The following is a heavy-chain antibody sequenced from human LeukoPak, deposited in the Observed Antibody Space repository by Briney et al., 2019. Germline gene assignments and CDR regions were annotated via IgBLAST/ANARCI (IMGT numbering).Heavy chain of an antibody. D-gene: IGHD5-18*01. J-gene: IGHJ4*02. V-gene: IGHV3-7*03. Sequence: GGSLRLSCAASGFTFSSYWMSWVRQAPGKGLEWVANIKQDGSEKYYVDSVKGRFTISRDNAKNSLYLQMNSLRAEDTAVYYCARGARGYSYGETIDYWGQGTLVTVSS. CDR2: IKQDGSEK. CDR1: GFTFSSYW. CDR3: ARGARGYSYGETIDY.